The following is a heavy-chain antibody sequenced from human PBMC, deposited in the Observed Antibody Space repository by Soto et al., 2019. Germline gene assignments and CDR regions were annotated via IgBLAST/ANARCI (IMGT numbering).Heavy chain of an antibody. D-gene: IGHD3-10*01. CDR1: GFTFSTYA. Sequence: LRLSCAASGFTFSTYAMSWVRQAPGKGLEWVSGISGSGGSTSYADSVKGRFTISRDNSKNTLYLQMNSLRAEDTAVYYCAKGAHTIGYYFDYWGQGTLVTVSS. CDR3: AKGAHTIGYYFDY. V-gene: IGHV3-23*01. J-gene: IGHJ4*02. CDR2: ISGSGGST.